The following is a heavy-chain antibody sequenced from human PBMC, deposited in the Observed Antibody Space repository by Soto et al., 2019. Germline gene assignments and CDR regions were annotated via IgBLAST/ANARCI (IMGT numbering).Heavy chain of an antibody. J-gene: IGHJ6*02. V-gene: IGHV1-69*12. CDR1: GGTFSSYA. CDR3: ASAWGPSYYCGMDV. Sequence: QVQLVQSGAEVKKPGSSVKVSCKASGGTFSSYAISWVRQAPGQGLEWMGGIIPIFGTADYAQKFQGRVAITAEASTSTAYMELSSLRSEDTAVYYCASAWGPSYYCGMDVWGQGTTVTVSS. D-gene: IGHD3-16*01. CDR2: IIPIFGTA.